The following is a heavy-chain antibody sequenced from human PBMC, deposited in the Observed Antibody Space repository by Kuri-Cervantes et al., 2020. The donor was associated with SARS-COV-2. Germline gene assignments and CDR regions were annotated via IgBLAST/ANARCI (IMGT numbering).Heavy chain of an antibody. CDR2: ISSSDESR. J-gene: IGHJ4*02. D-gene: IGHD6-25*01. V-gene: IGHV3-11*04. CDR1: GFSFSDYY. CDR3: ASLGSGKGAIDY. Sequence: GESLKISCAASGFSFSDYYMSWIRQAPGKGLEWVSCISSSDESRHYADSVKGRFTISRDNANSSLYLQMNYLGAGDTALYYCASLGSGKGAIDYWGQGTLVTVSS.